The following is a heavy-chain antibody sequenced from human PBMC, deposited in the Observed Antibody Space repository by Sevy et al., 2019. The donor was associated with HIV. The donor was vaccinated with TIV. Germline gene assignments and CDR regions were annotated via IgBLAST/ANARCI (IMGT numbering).Heavy chain of an antibody. V-gene: IGHV3-9*01. CDR2: ISWNSGSL. CDR3: AREGGYTSAWSPGNY. Sequence: GGSLRLSCAASGFTFDDYAMHWVRQTPGKGLEWVSGISWNSGSLGYADSVKGRFTISRDNAKNSLYLQMNSLRIEDTAVYYCAREGGYTSAWSPGNYWGQGTLVTVSS. CDR1: GFTFDDYA. D-gene: IGHD6-19*01. J-gene: IGHJ4*02.